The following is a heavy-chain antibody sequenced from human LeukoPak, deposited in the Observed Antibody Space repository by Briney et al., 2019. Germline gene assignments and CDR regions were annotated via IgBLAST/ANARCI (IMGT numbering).Heavy chain of an antibody. D-gene: IGHD2-2*01. CDR3: ASSTGADAFDI. CDR2: IYSGGST. V-gene: IGHV3-53*01. CDR1: GFTVSSNY. J-gene: IGHJ3*02. Sequence: PGGSLRLSCAASGFTVSSNYMSWVRQAPGKGLEWVSVIYSGGSTYYADSVKGRFTISRDNSKNTLYLQMNSLRAVDTAVYYCASSTGADAFDIWGQGTMVTVSS.